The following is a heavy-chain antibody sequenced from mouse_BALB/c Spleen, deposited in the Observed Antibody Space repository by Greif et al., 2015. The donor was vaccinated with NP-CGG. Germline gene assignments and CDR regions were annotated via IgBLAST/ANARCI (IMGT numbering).Heavy chain of an antibody. J-gene: IGHJ3*01. D-gene: IGHD4-1*01. CDR3: ARWDGAY. CDR2: INPSSGYT. V-gene: IGHV1-4*01. Sequence: QVQLQQSGAELARPGASVKMSCKASGYTFTSYTMHWEKQRPGQGLEWIGYINPSSGYTNYNQKFKDKATLTADKSSSTAYMQLSSLTSEDSAVYYCARWDGAYWGQGTLVTVSA. CDR1: GYTFTSYT.